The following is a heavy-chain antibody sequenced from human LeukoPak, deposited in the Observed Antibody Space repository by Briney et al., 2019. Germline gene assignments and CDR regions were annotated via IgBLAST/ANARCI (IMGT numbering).Heavy chain of an antibody. CDR2: IYYSGST. V-gene: IGHV4-30-4*01. Sequence: RASQTLSLTCTVSGGSISSGDYYWSWIRQPPGKGLEWIGYIYYSGSTYYNPSLKSRVTISVDTSKSQFSLKLSSVTAADTAVYYCARRNVVVPETMARAFDIWGQGTMVTVSS. CDR3: ARRNVVVPETMARAFDI. J-gene: IGHJ3*02. CDR1: GGSISSGDYY. D-gene: IGHD2-2*01.